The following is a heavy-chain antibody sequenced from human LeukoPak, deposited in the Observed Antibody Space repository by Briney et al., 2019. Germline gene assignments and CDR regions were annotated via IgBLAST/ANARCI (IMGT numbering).Heavy chain of an antibody. CDR2: IHTSWTT. CDR3: ARGGYYDGGGRNWFDP. CDR1: GDSMSSYY. V-gene: IGHV4-4*07. D-gene: IGHD1-26*01. J-gene: IGHJ5*02. Sequence: PSETLSPTCTVSGDSMSSYYWNFIRQPAGKGLEWIGRIHTSWTTYYNPSLKSRITMSVDTSRNQFSLRLTSVTAADTAVYYCARGGYYDGGGRNWFDPWGQGTLVTVSS.